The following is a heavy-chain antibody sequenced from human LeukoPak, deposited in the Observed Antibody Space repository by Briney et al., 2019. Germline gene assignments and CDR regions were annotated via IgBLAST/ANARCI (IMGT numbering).Heavy chain of an antibody. Sequence: ASVKVSCKASGYTFTSYVISWVRQAPGHGLEWMGWISAYNGNTNYAQKLQSRVTITTDTATSTAYSQLSSLRSSVTAVYYCARDEANYYDSSGYYYVGAFDIWGQGTMVTVSS. CDR3: ARDEANYYDSSGYYYVGAFDI. D-gene: IGHD3-22*01. J-gene: IGHJ3*02. CDR2: ISAYNGNT. V-gene: IGHV1-18*01. CDR1: GYTFTSYV.